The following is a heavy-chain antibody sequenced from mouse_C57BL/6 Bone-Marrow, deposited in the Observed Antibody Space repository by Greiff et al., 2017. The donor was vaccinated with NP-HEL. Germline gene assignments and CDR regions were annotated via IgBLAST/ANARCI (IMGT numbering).Heavy chain of an antibody. CDR3: AREDYYGSSSYYFDY. Sequence: QVQLQQPGAELVRPGSSVKLSCKASGYTFTSYWMHWVKQRPIQGLEWIGNIDPSDSETHYNQKFKDKATLTVDKSSSTAYMQLSSLTSEDSAVYYCAREDYYGSSSYYFDYWGKGTTLTVSS. J-gene: IGHJ2*01. V-gene: IGHV1-52*01. D-gene: IGHD1-1*01. CDR1: GYTFTSYW. CDR2: IDPSDSET.